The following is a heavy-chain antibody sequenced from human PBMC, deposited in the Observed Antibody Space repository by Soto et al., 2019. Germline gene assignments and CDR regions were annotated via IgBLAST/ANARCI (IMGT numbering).Heavy chain of an antibody. Sequence: QVHLVQSGAEVRKPGASVKVSCKAFGYTFTTNDINWVRQAPGQGLEWLGWMDPNSGVAGYAQKFQGRVIMTRDTSTSTAHMELSGLTSEDTAVYYCGRERKFECLRKALDVWGQGTTVIVSS. V-gene: IGHV1-8*02. D-gene: IGHD3-10*01. CDR3: GRERKFECLRKALDV. CDR2: MDPNSGVA. CDR1: GYTFTTND. J-gene: IGHJ6*02.